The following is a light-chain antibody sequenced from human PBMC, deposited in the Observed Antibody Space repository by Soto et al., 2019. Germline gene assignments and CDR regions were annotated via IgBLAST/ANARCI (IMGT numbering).Light chain of an antibody. J-gene: IGKJ5*01. CDR3: QQYNDWPPIT. CDR2: DAS. Sequence: EIVLTQSPATLALSPGGRATLSCRASQSVRNYLAWYQQKPGRAPRLLIYDASNRATGIPAMFSGSGSGTDFTLTISRLEPEDFAVYYCQQYNDWPPITFGQGTRLEIK. CDR1: QSVRNY. V-gene: IGKV3-11*01.